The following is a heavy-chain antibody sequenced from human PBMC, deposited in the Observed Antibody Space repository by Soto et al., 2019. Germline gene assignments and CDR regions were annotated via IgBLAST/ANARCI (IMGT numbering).Heavy chain of an antibody. D-gene: IGHD6-19*01. V-gene: IGHV4-61*01. Sequence: SETLSLTCTVSGGSISSSSYYWGWIRQPPGKGLEWIGYIYYSGSTNYNPSLKSRVTISVDTSKNQFSLKLSSVTAADTAVYYCARDSYSSAFDPWGQGTPVTVS. CDR1: GGSISSSSYY. CDR3: ARDSYSSAFDP. J-gene: IGHJ5*02. CDR2: IYYSGST.